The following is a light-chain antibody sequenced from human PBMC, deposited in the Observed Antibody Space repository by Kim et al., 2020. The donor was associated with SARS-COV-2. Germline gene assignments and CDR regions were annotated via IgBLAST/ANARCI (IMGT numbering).Light chain of an antibody. CDR2: GAS. CDR1: SSNY. J-gene: IGKJ1*01. V-gene: IGKV3-20*01. Sequence: SSNYLAWYQQKPGQAPRLLIYGASSRATGIPDRFSGSGSGTDFTLTITRLEPEDFAVYYCHQYSSSPATFGQGTKVEVK. CDR3: HQYSSSPAT.